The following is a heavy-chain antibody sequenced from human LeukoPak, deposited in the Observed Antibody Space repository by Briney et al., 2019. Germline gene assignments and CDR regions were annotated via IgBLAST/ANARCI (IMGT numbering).Heavy chain of an antibody. CDR3: ARGAVRGGTNFDY. Sequence: SQTLSLTCAISGDSVSGSPAVWNWIRQSPSRGLEWLGRAYYRTKWYIDYAVSVKGRITITPDTSKNQFSLQLNSVTPEDTAVYYCARGAVRGGTNFDYWGQGTLVTVSS. CDR2: AYYRTKWYI. D-gene: IGHD3-10*01. CDR1: GDSVSGSPAV. V-gene: IGHV6-1*01. J-gene: IGHJ4*02.